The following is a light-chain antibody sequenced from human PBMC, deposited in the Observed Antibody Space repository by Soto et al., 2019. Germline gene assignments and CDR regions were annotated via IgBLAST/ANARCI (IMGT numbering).Light chain of an antibody. CDR1: QSVAGN. J-gene: IGKJ5*01. V-gene: IGKV3-15*01. CDR3: QQYNNWPSGT. CDR2: YAS. Sequence: EIVMTQSPATLSVSPGERATLSCRASQSVAGNLAWYQHKPGQAPRLLVYYASTRAAGIPDRVTGSGSGTEFSLTITSLQPEDAGTYYCQQYNNWPSGTFGLGTRLEIK.